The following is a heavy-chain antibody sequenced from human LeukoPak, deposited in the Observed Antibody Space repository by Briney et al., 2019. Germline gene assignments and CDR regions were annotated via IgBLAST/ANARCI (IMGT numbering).Heavy chain of an antibody. CDR3: ARVGRYCSGGSCYEGFDY. V-gene: IGHV4-59*01. CDR1: GGSISSYY. J-gene: IGHJ4*02. Sequence: SETLSLTCTVSGGSISSYYWSWIRQPPGKGLEWIGYIYYSGSTNYNPSLKSRVTISVDTSKNQFSLKLSSVTAEDTAVYYCARVGRYCSGGSCYEGFDYWGQGTLVTVSS. CDR2: IYYSGST. D-gene: IGHD2-15*01.